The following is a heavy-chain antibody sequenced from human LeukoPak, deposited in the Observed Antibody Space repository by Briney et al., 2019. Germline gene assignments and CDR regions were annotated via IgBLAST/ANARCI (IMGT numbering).Heavy chain of an antibody. CDR2: ISYDGSNK. J-gene: IGHJ4*02. V-gene: IGHV3-30-3*01. CDR1: GFTFSSYA. CDR3: ARDDTYYGSGSYVF. Sequence: GGSLRLSCAASGFTFSSYAMHWVRQAPGKGLEWVAVISYDGSNKYYADSVKGRFTISRDNSKNTLYLQMNSLRAEDTAVYYCARDDTYYGSGSYVFWGQGTLVTVSS. D-gene: IGHD3-10*01.